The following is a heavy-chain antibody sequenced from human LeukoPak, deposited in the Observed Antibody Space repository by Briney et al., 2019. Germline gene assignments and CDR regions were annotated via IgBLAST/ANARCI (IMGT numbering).Heavy chain of an antibody. J-gene: IGHJ4*02. CDR2: IRYDKKNQ. V-gene: IGHV3-30*02. D-gene: IGHD3-10*01. CDR3: AKAIYGSESYYPIGDY. CDR1: GFTFSSYG. Sequence: GGSLRLSCAASGFTFSSYGMHWVRQAPGKGLEWLAFIRYDKKNQYYADSVKGRFTVSRDNAKNTLYLQMNSLRTEDTAIYYCAKAIYGSESYYPIGDYWGQGTLVTVSS.